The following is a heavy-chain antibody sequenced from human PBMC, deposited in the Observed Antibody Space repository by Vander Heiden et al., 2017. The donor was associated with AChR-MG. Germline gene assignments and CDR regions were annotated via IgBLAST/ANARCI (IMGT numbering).Heavy chain of an antibody. CDR3: VRAMDV. V-gene: IGHV3-7*01. Sequence: EVQLVESGGGLVQPGGSLRLSCAGSGFTFNNDWMNWVRQAPGKGLEWVANINQDGSQKYHVDSVNGRFTISRDNAKNSVYLQMNSLRAEDTAVYYCVRAMDVWAKGTTVTVSS. J-gene: IGHJ6*03. CDR1: GFTFNNDW. CDR2: INQDGSQK.